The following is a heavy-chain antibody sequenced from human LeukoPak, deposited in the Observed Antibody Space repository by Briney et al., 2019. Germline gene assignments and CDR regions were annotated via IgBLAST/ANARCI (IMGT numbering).Heavy chain of an antibody. CDR1: GGSISTGGYY. J-gene: IGHJ6*03. CDR3: ARAGGDPNNKYPYYYVDV. V-gene: IGHV4-31*03. Sequence: PSETLSLTCTVAGGSISTGGYYWSWIRQHPGKGLEWIGYIYYSGSTDYNPSLKSRLTISIDTPKNQFSLKLSSVTAADTAVYYCARAGGDPNNKYPYYYVDVWGKGTTVTVSS. D-gene: IGHD2-21*02. CDR2: IYYSGST.